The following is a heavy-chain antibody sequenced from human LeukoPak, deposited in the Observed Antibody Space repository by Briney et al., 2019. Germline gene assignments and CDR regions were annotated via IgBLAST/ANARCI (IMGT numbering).Heavy chain of an antibody. CDR2: FDPEDGET. J-gene: IGHJ4*02. V-gene: IGHV1-24*01. CDR3: ATEVSGYYQLDY. Sequence: ASVEVSCKVSGYTLTDLSMHWVRQAPGKGLEWMGGFDPEDGETIYAQKFQGRVTMTEDTSTDTAYMELSSLRSEDTAVYYCATEVSGYYQLDYWGQGTLVTVSS. D-gene: IGHD3-3*01. CDR1: GYTLTDLS.